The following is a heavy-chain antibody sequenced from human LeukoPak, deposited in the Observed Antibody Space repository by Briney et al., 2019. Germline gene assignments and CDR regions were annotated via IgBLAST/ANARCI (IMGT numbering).Heavy chain of an antibody. Sequence: SETLSLTCTVSDYFISSGYYWGWIRQPPGKGLQWIGSIHHSGSTYYNPSLKSRVTISVDTSKNQFSLKLSSVTAADTAVYYCARDQYYYDSHDAFDIWGQGTMVTVSS. V-gene: IGHV4-38-2*02. CDR2: IHHSGST. D-gene: IGHD3-22*01. CDR1: DYFISSGYY. J-gene: IGHJ3*02. CDR3: ARDQYYYDSHDAFDI.